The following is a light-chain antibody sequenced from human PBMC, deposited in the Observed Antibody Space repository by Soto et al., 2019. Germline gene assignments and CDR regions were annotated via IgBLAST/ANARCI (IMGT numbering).Light chain of an antibody. CDR3: QQRSNWPTTT. V-gene: IGKV3-11*01. CDR2: DAS. J-gene: IGKJ5*01. Sequence: EIIMTQSRATLSVSPGERATLSCRASQSVNNNLAWYLQKPGQAPRRLIYDASNRATGIPARFRGSGSGTDSTLTISSLEPEDFAVYYCQQRSNWPTTTSGQGTRLEIK. CDR1: QSVNNN.